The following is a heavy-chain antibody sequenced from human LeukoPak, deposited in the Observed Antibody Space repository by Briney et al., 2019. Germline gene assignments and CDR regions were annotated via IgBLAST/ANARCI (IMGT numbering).Heavy chain of an antibody. CDR3: ARGYRSIPSYYDFWSGYSENRGYYFDY. V-gene: IGHV4-39*07. J-gene: IGHJ4*02. CDR2: IYYSGST. D-gene: IGHD3-3*01. CDR1: GGSISSSSYY. Sequence: SETLSLTCTVSGGSISSSSYYWGWIRQPPGKGLEWIGSIYYSGSTYYNPSLKSLVTISVDTSKNQFSLKLSSVTAADTAVYYCARGYRSIPSYYDFWSGYSENRGYYFDYWGQGTLVTVSS.